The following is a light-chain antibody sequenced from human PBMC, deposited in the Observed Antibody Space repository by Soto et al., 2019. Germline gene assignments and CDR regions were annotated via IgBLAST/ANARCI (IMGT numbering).Light chain of an antibody. Sequence: IQMTQSPSSLSASVGDRVTITCRASQGVRDDVGWYQQKPGKAPKLLIYSASTLQSGVPSRFSGSGSCTDFTLTIRGLQPEDFATYYCLQESNYPLTFGGGTKVEIK. CDR1: QGVRDD. V-gene: IGKV1-6*01. CDR2: SAS. CDR3: LQESNYPLT. J-gene: IGKJ4*01.